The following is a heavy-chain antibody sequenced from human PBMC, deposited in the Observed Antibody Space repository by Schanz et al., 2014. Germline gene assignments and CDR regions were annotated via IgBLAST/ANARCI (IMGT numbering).Heavy chain of an antibody. CDR3: AKGMGYCSGGTCYDYYYYGLDV. CDR2: ISHSGGSK. D-gene: IGHD2-15*01. CDR1: GFTFNSYA. V-gene: IGHV3-23*01. Sequence: DVELLESGGGLVQPGGSLRLSRAASGFTFNSYAMTRVRQAPGKGLEWVSSISHSGGSKYYADSVKGRFTISRVNSENTLYLQMNSLSADDTAVFYCAKGMGYCSGGTCYDYYYYGLDVWGQGTTVTVSS. J-gene: IGHJ6*02.